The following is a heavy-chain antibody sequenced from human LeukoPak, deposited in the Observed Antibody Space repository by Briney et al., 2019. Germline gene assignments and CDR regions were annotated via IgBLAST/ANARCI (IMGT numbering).Heavy chain of an antibody. CDR1: ESNIGTYA. CDR3: AKDRISGQGGAARILDY. J-gene: IGHJ4*02. V-gene: IGHV3-23*01. CDR2: MSGVGLST. D-gene: IGHD6-6*01. Sequence: PGGSLRLSCVAPESNIGTYAVTWVRQVQGKGLEWVSGMSGVGLSTYSARSVKGRFTISRDTSKNTFYLEMNSLGADDTALYYCAKDRISGQGGAARILDYWGQGILVTVSS.